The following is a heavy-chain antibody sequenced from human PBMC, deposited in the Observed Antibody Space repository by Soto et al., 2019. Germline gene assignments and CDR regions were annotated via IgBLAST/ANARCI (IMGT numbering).Heavy chain of an antibody. V-gene: IGHV3-9*01. CDR1: GFMFDYHA. Sequence: GGSLRLSCAASGFMFDYHAMHWLRQAPGKGLEWVSGISWNSGTIAYGDSVKGRFTISRDNAKNSLYLQMNRLRAEDTALYYCAKGLRLDSSDGMDVWGQGTTVTVSS. CDR3: AKGLRLDSSDGMDV. CDR2: ISWNSGTI. D-gene: IGHD4-17*01. J-gene: IGHJ6*02.